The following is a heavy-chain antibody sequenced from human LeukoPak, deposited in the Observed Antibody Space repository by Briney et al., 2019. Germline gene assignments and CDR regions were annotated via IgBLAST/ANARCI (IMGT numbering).Heavy chain of an antibody. CDR3: ARAGGTSWADY. J-gene: IGHJ4*02. CDR2: IKQDGSEK. D-gene: IGHD6-13*01. Sequence: GGSLRLSCSASGFTFSSYWMTWVRQVPGKGLEWVANIKQDGSEKNYVDAVKGRFTISRDNAKNSVYLQMNSLRAEDTAVYYCARAGGTSWADYWGQGTLVTVSS. CDR1: GFTFSSYW. V-gene: IGHV3-7*01.